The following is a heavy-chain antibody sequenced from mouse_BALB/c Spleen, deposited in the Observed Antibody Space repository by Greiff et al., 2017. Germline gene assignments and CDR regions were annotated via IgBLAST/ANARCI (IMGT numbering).Heavy chain of an antibody. Sequence: VQLQESGPGLVAPSQSLSITCTVSGFSLTDYGVSWIRQPPGKGLEWLGVIWGGGSTYYTSALKSRLSISKDNSKSQVFLKMNSLQTDDTAMYYCAKHEDPAWFAYWGQGTLVTVSA. J-gene: IGHJ3*01. CDR2: IWGGGST. V-gene: IGHV2-6-5*01. CDR3: AKHEDPAWFAY. CDR1: GFSLTDYG.